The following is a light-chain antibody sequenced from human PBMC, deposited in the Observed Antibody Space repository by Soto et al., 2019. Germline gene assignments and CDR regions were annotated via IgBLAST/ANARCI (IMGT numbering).Light chain of an antibody. Sequence: ESVLTQSPGTLSLSPGERATLSCRASQSVSGSYLAWYQQKPGQAPRLLIYGASSRATGIPDRFSGSGSGTDFTLTISRLEPEDFAVYYCQQYGNSRTLGQGTKVEIK. CDR2: GAS. CDR3: QQYGNSRT. J-gene: IGKJ1*01. V-gene: IGKV3-20*01. CDR1: QSVSGSY.